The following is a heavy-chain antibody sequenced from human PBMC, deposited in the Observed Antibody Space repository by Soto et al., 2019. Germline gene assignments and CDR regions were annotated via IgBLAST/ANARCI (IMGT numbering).Heavy chain of an antibody. CDR2: MYPSDSDT. CDR1: GYSFTSYW. V-gene: IGHV5-51*01. D-gene: IGHD3-3*01. J-gene: IGHJ4*02. CDR3: ARGNYDSWSGFYLKYFFDY. Sequence: GESLKISCKGSGYSFTSYWIGWVRQMPGKGLEWMGIMYPSDSDTRYSPSFQGQVVMSADKSISTAYLQWSSLKASDTAMYYCARGNYDSWSGFYLKYFFDYWGQGTVVTVSS.